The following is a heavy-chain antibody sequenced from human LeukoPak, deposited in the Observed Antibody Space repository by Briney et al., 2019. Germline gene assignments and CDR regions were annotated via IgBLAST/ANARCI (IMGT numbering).Heavy chain of an antibody. CDR2: ISSSSSYI. V-gene: IGHV3-21*01. Sequence: GGSLRLSCAASGFTFSSYSMNWVRQAPGKGLEWVSSISSSSSYIYYADSVKGRFTISRDNAKNSLYLQTSSLRAEDTAVYYCARVMFDSSDYMDVWGKGTSVTVSS. J-gene: IGHJ6*03. CDR1: GFTFSSYS. CDR3: ARVMFDSSDYMDV. D-gene: IGHD3-10*02.